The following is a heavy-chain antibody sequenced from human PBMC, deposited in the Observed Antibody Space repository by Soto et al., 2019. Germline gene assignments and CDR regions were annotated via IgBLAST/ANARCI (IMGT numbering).Heavy chain of an antibody. Sequence: LRLSCAASGFTFSSYGMHWVRQAPGKGLEWVAVISYDGSNKYYADSVKGRFTISRDNSKNTLYLQMNSLRAEDTAVYYCAKPVFAAARPYFDYWGQGTLVTVS. D-gene: IGHD6-6*01. CDR1: GFTFSSYG. CDR2: ISYDGSNK. V-gene: IGHV3-30*18. J-gene: IGHJ4*02. CDR3: AKPVFAAARPYFDY.